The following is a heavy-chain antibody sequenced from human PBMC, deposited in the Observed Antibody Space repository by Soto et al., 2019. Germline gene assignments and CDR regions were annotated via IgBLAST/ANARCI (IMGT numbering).Heavy chain of an antibody. D-gene: IGHD2-21*02. CDR3: ARDCMTTGDT. V-gene: IGHV4-4*07. Sequence: QLQLQESGPGQVRPSETLSLNCIVSGVSVRSYTWSWVRQPANKGLEWIGRVFSSVSATYNPSLKSRVSISMDTPENRISLKLDSVTAADAGVYFCARDCMTTGDTWGPGTLVTVSS. CDR1: GVSVRSYT. CDR2: VFSSVSA. J-gene: IGHJ4*02.